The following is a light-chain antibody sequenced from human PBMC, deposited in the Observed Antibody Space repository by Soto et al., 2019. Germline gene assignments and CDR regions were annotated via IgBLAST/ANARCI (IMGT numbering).Light chain of an antibody. Sequence: DIQMTQSPSSLSASVGDRVTITCRASESISNWLAWYQQKPGKAPKLLIFKASNLERGVPSRFSGSGSGTEFTLTISSLRPDDFATYSCQQYTTYPLTFCGGTKVEIK. V-gene: IGKV1-5*03. J-gene: IGKJ4*01. CDR3: QQYTTYPLT. CDR1: ESISNW. CDR2: KAS.